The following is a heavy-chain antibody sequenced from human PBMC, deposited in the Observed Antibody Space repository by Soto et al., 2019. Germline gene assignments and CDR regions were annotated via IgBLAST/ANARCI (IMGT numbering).Heavy chain of an antibody. CDR1: WFTFDDYT. CDR2: ISWDGYST. Sequence: GGSLRLSCAASWFTFDDYTMHWVRQAPGEGLEWVSLISWDGYSTYYTDSVKGRFTISRDNSRNSLYLQMNSLRTEDTALYYCAKGIAYRGYGGFDPWGLGTLVTVSS. V-gene: IGHV3-43*01. D-gene: IGHD5-12*01. CDR3: AKGIAYRGYGGFDP. J-gene: IGHJ5*02.